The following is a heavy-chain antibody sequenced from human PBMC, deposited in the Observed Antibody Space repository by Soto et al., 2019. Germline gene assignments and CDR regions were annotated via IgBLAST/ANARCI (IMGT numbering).Heavy chain of an antibody. J-gene: IGHJ4*02. V-gene: IGHV1-69*06. CDR3: AILTGQLISSFHY. CDR1: GVTFTNYG. Sequence: QVQLVQSGAEVKKPGSSVKVSCKASGVTFTNYGISWVRQAPGQGLEWMGGISTIFGTIYPQRFQGRVTITADKSAHTAYMDLSGLTSEDTAVYYCAILTGQLISSFHYWGQGTLVTVSS. CDR2: ISTIFGT.